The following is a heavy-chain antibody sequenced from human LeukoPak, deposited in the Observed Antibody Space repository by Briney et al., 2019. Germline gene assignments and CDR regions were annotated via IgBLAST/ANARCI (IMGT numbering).Heavy chain of an antibody. Sequence: PGGSLRLSCAASGFSVSSNYMSWVRHTPGKGLEWGSGIYSGGHIYYADSVKGRFTISRDNSKNTLYLQMNSLRAEDTAVYYCAKEGEDSSGYYYSAGFDYWGQGTLVTVSS. D-gene: IGHD3-22*01. J-gene: IGHJ4*02. CDR1: GFSVSSNY. CDR3: AKEGEDSSGYYYSAGFDY. V-gene: IGHV3-53*01. CDR2: IYSGGHI.